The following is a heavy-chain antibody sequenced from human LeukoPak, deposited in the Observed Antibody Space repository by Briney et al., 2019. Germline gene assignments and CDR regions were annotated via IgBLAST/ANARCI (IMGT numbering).Heavy chain of an antibody. CDR3: ARAPKYCSSTSCYTPIDY. J-gene: IGHJ4*02. Sequence: GGSLRLSCAASGFTFSSYGMHWVRQAPGKGLEWVAVISYDGSNKYYADSVKGRFTISRDNSKNTLYLQMNSLRAEDTAVYYCARAPKYCSSTSCYTPIDYWGQGTLVTVSS. D-gene: IGHD2-2*02. CDR1: GFTFSSYG. CDR2: ISYDGSNK. V-gene: IGHV3-30*19.